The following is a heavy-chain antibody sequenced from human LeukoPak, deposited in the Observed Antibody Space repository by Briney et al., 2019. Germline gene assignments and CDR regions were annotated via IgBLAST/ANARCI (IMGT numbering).Heavy chain of an antibody. Sequence: GGSLRLSCAASGFTFSSYGMSCVRQAPGKGLEWVAAISGSGDSTYYADSVKGRFTISRDNSKNTLYLQMNSLRAEDTAVYYCAKDRRAAAGTPWGYWGQGTLVTVSS. V-gene: IGHV3-23*01. D-gene: IGHD6-13*01. CDR2: ISGSGDST. J-gene: IGHJ4*02. CDR1: GFTFSSYG. CDR3: AKDRRAAAGTPWGY.